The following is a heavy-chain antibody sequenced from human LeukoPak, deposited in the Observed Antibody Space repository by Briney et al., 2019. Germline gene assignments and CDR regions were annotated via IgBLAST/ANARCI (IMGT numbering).Heavy chain of an antibody. Sequence: GGSLRLSCSASGFTFSSYAMHWVRQAPGKGLEYVSAISSNGGSTYYADSVKGRFTISRDNSKNTLYLQMSSLRAEDTAVYYCATSAFGSGGSCYHCFDYWGQGTLVTVSS. CDR1: GFTFSSYA. J-gene: IGHJ4*02. CDR2: ISSNGGST. V-gene: IGHV3-64D*06. D-gene: IGHD2-15*01. CDR3: ATSAFGSGGSCYHCFDY.